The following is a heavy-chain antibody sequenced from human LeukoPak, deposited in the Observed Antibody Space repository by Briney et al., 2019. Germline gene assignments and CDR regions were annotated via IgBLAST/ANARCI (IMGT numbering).Heavy chain of an antibody. J-gene: IGHJ6*03. CDR2: IYYSGST. CDR1: GGSISSSSYS. CDR3: ASIPAYSSGGYYYYYMDV. V-gene: IGHV4-39*01. Sequence: SETLSLTCIVSGGSISSSSYSWGWIRQPPGKGLEWIGSIYYSGSTYYNPSLKSRVTISVDTSKNQFSLKLSSVTAADTAVYYCASIPAYSSGGYYYYYMDVWGKGTTVTVSS. D-gene: IGHD6-19*01.